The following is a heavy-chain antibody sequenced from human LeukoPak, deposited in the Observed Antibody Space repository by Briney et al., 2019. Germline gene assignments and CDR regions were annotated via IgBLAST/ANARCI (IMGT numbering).Heavy chain of an antibody. D-gene: IGHD3-22*01. Sequence: GGSLRLSCAASGFTFSSYEMNWVRQAPGRGLEWVSYISSSYSTIYYADSVKGRFTISRDNAKNSLYLQMNSLRAEDTAVYYCAKGYYDSSGYGPVDYWGQGTLVTVSS. CDR1: GFTFSSYE. CDR3: AKGYYDSSGYGPVDY. J-gene: IGHJ4*02. CDR2: ISSSYSTI. V-gene: IGHV3-48*03.